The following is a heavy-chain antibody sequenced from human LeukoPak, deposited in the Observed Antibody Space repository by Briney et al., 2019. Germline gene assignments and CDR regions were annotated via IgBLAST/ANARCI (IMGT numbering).Heavy chain of an antibody. CDR3: AKAVDSRGYSSGWYY. J-gene: IGHJ4*02. CDR2: INSDGRTT. CDR1: GFTFSNNW. D-gene: IGHD6-19*01. Sequence: GGSLRLSCAASGFTFSNNWMHWVRQAPGKGLVWVSRINSDGRTTTYADSVKGRFTISRDNAKNTLYLQMNSLRAEDTAVYYCAKAVDSRGYSSGWYYWGQGTLVTVSS. V-gene: IGHV3-74*01.